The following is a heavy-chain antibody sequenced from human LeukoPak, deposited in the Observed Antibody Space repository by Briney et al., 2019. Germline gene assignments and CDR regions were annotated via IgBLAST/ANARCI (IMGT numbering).Heavy chain of an antibody. D-gene: IGHD5-24*01. CDR2: IYYSGST. Sequence: PSETLSLTCTVSGGSISSYYWSWIRQPPGKGLEWIGYIYYSGSTNYNPSLKSRVTISVDTSKNQSSLKLSSVTAADTAVYYCARDRGDGYNFAFDIWGQGTMVTVSS. CDR3: ARDRGDGYNFAFDI. J-gene: IGHJ3*02. V-gene: IGHV4-59*01. CDR1: GGSISSYY.